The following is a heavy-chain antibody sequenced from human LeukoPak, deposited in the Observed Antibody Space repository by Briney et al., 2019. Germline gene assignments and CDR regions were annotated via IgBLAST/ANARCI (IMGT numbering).Heavy chain of an antibody. Sequence: TGGSLTLSCAASGFAFSSYQMNWVRQAPGKGLEWVSQISSDGDTIYADSVKGRFTTSRDNAKNSLYLQMNSLRAEDTAAYYCATRVEIRGQGTLVIVSS. CDR2: ISSDGDTI. J-gene: IGHJ4*02. CDR1: GFAFSSYQ. D-gene: IGHD5-24*01. CDR3: ATRVEI. V-gene: IGHV3-48*03.